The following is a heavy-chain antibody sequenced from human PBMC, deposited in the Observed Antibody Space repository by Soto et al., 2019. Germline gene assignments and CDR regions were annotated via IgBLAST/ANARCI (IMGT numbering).Heavy chain of an antibody. J-gene: IGHJ5*02. CDR1: GFTFSGYA. D-gene: IGHD1-26*01. V-gene: IGHV3-23*01. CDR2: ISGSGVST. CDR3: AKDQTVGTLLGFGT. Sequence: AGGSLRLSCAASGFTFSGYAMSWFRQAPGKGLEWISSISGSGVSTYYADSVKGRFTNSRDNSKNTLYLQMNTLRAEDTAAYYCAKDQTVGTLLGFGTWGQGTLVTVSS.